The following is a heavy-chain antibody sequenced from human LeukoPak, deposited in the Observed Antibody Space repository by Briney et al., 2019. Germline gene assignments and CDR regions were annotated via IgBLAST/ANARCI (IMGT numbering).Heavy chain of an antibody. D-gene: IGHD4-11*01. CDR1: GGSISSYY. CDR3: ARRGYSNEFDY. V-gene: IGHV4-59*08. J-gene: IGHJ4*02. CDR2: IYYSGST. Sequence: SETLSLTCTVSGGSISSYYWSWIRQPPGKGLEWIGYIYYSGSTNYNPSLKGRVTISVDTSKNQFSLKLSSVTAADTAVYYCARRGYSNEFDYWGQGTLVTVSS.